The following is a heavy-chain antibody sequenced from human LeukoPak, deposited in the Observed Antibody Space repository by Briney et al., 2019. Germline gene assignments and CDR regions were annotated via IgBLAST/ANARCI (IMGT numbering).Heavy chain of an antibody. Sequence: SETLSLTCSVSAYSISSDYYWGWIRQPPGKGLEWIGSIYHSGSTYYNPPLTSRVTISVNTSKNQFSLKVNSVTAADTAVYYCARIPSAGIYYMDVGGKGTTVTVSS. CDR2: IYHSGST. J-gene: IGHJ6*03. V-gene: IGHV4-38-2*02. CDR1: AYSISSDYY. CDR3: ARIPSAGIYYMDV. D-gene: IGHD6-13*01.